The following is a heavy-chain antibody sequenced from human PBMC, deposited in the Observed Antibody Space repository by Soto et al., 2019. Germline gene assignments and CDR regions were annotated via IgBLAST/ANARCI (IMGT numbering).Heavy chain of an antibody. CDR1: GYTFTGYY. D-gene: IGHD5-18*01. V-gene: IGHV1-2*04. CDR3: ARDRGAVAAMVEGLGYGMDG. Sequence: ASVKVSFKASGYTFTGYYMHWVRQAPGQGLEWMGWINPNSGGTNYAQKFQGWVTMTRDTSISTAYMELSRLRSDDTAMYYCARDRGAVAAMVEGLGYGMDGWAQGTTVTVSS. CDR2: INPNSGGT. J-gene: IGHJ6*02.